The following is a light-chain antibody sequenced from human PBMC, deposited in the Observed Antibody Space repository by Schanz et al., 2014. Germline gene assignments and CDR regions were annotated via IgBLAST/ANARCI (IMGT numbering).Light chain of an antibody. CDR2: DAS. V-gene: IGKV1-5*01. Sequence: DIQMTQSPSTLSASVGDRVTITCRASQSISSWLAWYQQKPGKAPKLLIHDASSLEGGVPSRFSGRGSGTDFTLTITTLQPDDVAAYYCQQYHSYPLTFGGGTMVGIK. CDR1: QSISSW. J-gene: IGKJ4*01. CDR3: QQYHSYPLT.